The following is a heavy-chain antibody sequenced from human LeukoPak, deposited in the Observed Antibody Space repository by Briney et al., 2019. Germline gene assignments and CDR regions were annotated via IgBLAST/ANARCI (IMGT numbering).Heavy chain of an antibody. V-gene: IGHV3-23*01. CDR1: GFTFSSYV. J-gene: IGHJ2*01. D-gene: IGHD3-22*01. CDR3: AKHYSDGITWYFDL. CDR2: ISGSGGST. Sequence: PGGSLRLSCAASGFTFSSYVMTWVRQAPGKGLEWVSGISGSGGSTYYADSVKGRFTLSRDNSKNTLYLQLNGLRAEKPAVYYCAKHYSDGITWYFDLWGRGTLVTVSS.